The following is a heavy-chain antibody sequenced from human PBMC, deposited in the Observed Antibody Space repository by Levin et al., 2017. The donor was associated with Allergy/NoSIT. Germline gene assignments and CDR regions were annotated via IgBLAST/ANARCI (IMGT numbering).Heavy chain of an antibody. J-gene: IGHJ2*01. CDR1: GGSVSSGSYY. Sequence: SETLSLTCTVSGGSVSSGSYYWGWIRQPPGKGLEWIGNIYYSGNTYYNPSLKSRVTMSVDTSKNQFSLRLNSVTAAATAVYYCARLEHYGSGAFRYFDLWGRGTLVTVSS. V-gene: IGHV4-39*01. D-gene: IGHD3-10*01. CDR3: ARLEHYGSGAFRYFDL. CDR2: IYYSGNT.